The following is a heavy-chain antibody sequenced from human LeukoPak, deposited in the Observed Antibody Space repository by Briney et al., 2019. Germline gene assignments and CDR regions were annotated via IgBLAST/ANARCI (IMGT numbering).Heavy chain of an antibody. J-gene: IGHJ4*02. V-gene: IGHV1-8*03. CDR3: ARGLPYYYDSSGLTHLDY. Sequence: GASVKVSCKASGYTFTSYDINWVRQATGQGLEWMGWMNPNSGNTGYAQKFQGRVTITRNTSISTAYMELSSLRSEDTAVYYYARGLPYYYDSSGLTHLDYWGQGTLVTVSS. D-gene: IGHD3-22*01. CDR2: MNPNSGNT. CDR1: GYTFTSYD.